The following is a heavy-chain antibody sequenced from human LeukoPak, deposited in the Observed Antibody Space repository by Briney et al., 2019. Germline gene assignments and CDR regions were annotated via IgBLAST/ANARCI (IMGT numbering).Heavy chain of an antibody. CDR3: AKNALPAAAILWFDP. Sequence: PGGSLRLSCAASGFTFSSYAMSWVRQAPGNGLEWVSAIRGSGGSTYYADSVKGRFTISRDNSKNTLYLQMNSLRAEDTAVYYCAKNALPAAAILWFDPWGQGTLVTVSS. J-gene: IGHJ5*02. CDR2: IRGSGGST. D-gene: IGHD2-2*01. CDR1: GFTFSSYA. V-gene: IGHV3-23*01.